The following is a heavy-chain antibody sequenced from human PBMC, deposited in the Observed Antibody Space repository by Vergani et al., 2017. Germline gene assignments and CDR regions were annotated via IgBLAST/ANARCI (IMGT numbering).Heavy chain of an antibody. J-gene: IGHJ5*02. CDR2: MNGDGDTI. CDR1: GFTFNEYW. D-gene: IGHD3-3*01. Sequence: EVELVESGGGLVQPGGSLRLSCAASGFTFNEYWMHWARQVPGKGLVWVSGMNGDGDTISYADSVKGRFTISRDNAKNTLFLQMISLRAEDTAVYYCARARKFRFGVVWENWFDPWGQGTLVTVSS. CDR3: ARARKFRFGVVWENWFDP. V-gene: IGHV3-74*01.